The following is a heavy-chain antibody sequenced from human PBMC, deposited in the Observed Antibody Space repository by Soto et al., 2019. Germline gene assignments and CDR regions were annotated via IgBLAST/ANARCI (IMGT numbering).Heavy chain of an antibody. CDR2: IDPSDCYT. V-gene: IGHV5-10-1*01. Sequence: GESLKISCKGSGYSFTSYWISWVRQMPGKGLEWMGRIDPSDCYTNYSPSFQGHVTISADKSISTAYLQWSSLKASDTAMYYCARHVVVPAAANYYYYYGMDVWGQGTTVTVSS. CDR1: GYSFTSYW. D-gene: IGHD2-2*01. J-gene: IGHJ6*02. CDR3: ARHVVVPAAANYYYYYGMDV.